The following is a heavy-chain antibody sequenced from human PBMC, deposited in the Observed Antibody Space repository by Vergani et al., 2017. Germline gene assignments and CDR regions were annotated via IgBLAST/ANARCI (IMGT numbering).Heavy chain of an antibody. V-gene: IGHV5-51*01. CDR3: ARRXYVGSWVVSWFDP. J-gene: IGHJ5*02. CDR1: GFSFSSSW. Sequence: EVQLVQSGPEVKEPGDSLRISCKGSGFSFSSSWIGWVRQMPGKGLEWMGIIYPGDSETRYSPSFQGQFTISADRSKSTTYLQWTSLKASDTAVYYCARRXYVGSWVVSWFDPWGQGTLVTVSP. CDR2: IYPGDSET. D-gene: IGHD2-21*01.